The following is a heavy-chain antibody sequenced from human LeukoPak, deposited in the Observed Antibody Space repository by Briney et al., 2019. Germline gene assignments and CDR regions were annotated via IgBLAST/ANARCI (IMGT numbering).Heavy chain of an antibody. CDR2: INHSGST. D-gene: IGHD2-2*02. J-gene: IGHJ5*02. V-gene: IGHV4-34*01. CDR1: GGSFSGYY. CDR3: ARARLMYCSSTSCYKRGWFNP. Sequence: SETLSLTCAVYGGSFSGYYWSWIRQPPGKGLEWIGEINHSGSTNYNPSLKSRVTISVDTSKNQCSLKLSSVTAADTAVYYCARARLMYCSSTSCYKRGWFNPWGQGTLVTVSS.